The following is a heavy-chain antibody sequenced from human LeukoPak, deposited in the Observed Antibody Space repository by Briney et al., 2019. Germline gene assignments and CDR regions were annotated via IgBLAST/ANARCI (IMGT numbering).Heavy chain of an antibody. J-gene: IGHJ4*02. D-gene: IGHD3-10*01. CDR1: GGSFSGYY. CDR3: ARDTWFGAGRTFAY. V-gene: IGHV4-4*07. Sequence: SETLSLTCAVYGGSFSGYYWSWIRQPAGKGLEWIGRFNTSGSTNYNPSLKSRVTISVDTSKNQFSLKLSSVTAADTAVYYCARDTWFGAGRTFAYWGQGTLVTVSS. CDR2: FNTSGST.